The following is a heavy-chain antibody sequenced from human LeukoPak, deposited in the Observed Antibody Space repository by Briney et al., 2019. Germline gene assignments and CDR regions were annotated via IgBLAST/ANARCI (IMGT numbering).Heavy chain of an antibody. CDR3: ARGRGRFDF. V-gene: IGHV4-34*01. J-gene: IGHJ5*01. CDR2: INLSVST. Sequence: SETLSLTSAVYGGSFSGYYWSWIRQAPGKGLEWSGEINLSVSTNQNPSLKSRVTISADTSKKQFSLKVKSLTAADTAVYFCARGRGRFDFWGQGTLVTVSS. CDR1: GGSFSGYY. D-gene: IGHD3-16*01.